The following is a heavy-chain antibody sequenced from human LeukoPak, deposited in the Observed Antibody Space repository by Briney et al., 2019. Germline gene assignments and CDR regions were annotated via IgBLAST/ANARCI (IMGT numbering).Heavy chain of an antibody. CDR1: GGSISGSSYS. CDR3: ARDRVFEGAIGDY. Sequence: SETLSLTCSVSGGSISGSSYSWGWIRQPPRKGLEWIGNIDYSGTTHYNPSPKSRVTISIDTSKKQFSLKLSSVTAADTAVYYCARDRVFEGAIGDYWGQGTLVTVSS. V-gene: IGHV4-39*07. J-gene: IGHJ4*02. D-gene: IGHD3-16*02. CDR2: IDYSGTT.